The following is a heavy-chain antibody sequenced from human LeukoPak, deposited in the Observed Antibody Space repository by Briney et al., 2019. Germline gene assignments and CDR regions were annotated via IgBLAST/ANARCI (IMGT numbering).Heavy chain of an antibody. CDR3: ARDRSYYYDSSGSLGY. Sequence: PSETLSLTCAVYGGSFSGYYWSWIRQPPGKGLEWIGGINHSGSTNYNPSLKSRVTISVDTSKNQFSLKLSSVTAADTAVYYCARDRSYYYDSSGSLGYWGQGTLVTVSS. V-gene: IGHV4-34*01. CDR1: GGSFSGYY. D-gene: IGHD3-22*01. CDR2: INHSGST. J-gene: IGHJ4*02.